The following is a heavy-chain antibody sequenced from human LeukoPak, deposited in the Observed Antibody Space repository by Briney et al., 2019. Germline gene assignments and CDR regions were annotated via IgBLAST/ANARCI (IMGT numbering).Heavy chain of an antibody. CDR1: GYTFTSYD. D-gene: IGHD3-22*01. V-gene: IGHV1-8*01. J-gene: IGHJ3*02. CDR2: MNPNSGNT. Sequence: ASVKVSCKASGYTFTSYDINWVRQATGQGLEWMGWMNPNSGNTGYAQKFQGRVTITRKTSISTAYMELSSLRSEDTAVYYCARVGGGDYYDSSGYSYDAFDIWGQGTMVTVSS. CDR3: ARVGGGDYYDSSGYSYDAFDI.